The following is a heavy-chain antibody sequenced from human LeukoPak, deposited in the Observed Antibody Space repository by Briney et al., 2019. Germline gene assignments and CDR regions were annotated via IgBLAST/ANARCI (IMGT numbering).Heavy chain of an antibody. CDR1: GGSIISYY. V-gene: IGHV4-59*08. D-gene: IGHD2/OR15-2a*01. J-gene: IGHJ6*03. Sequence: SETLSLTCTFSGGSIISYYWSWIRQPPGKGLEWIGSSSYSGSPKYNPSLKRRVTISLDTSKNQFSLKVTSVTAADTALYYCAAGALAGPVYLCYIDVWGRGTTVTASS. CDR2: SSYSGSP. CDR3: AAGALAGPVYLCYIDV.